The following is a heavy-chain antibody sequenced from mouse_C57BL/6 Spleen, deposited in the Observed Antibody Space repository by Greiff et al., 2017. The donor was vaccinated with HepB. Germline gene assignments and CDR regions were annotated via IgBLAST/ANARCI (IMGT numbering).Heavy chain of an antibody. Sequence: QVQLQQSGAELVKPGASVKLSCKASGYTFTSYWMHWVKQRPGRGLEWIGRIEPNSGGTKYNEKFKSKATLTVDKPSSTAYMQLSSLTSEDSAVYYCARRPSYDYYAMDYWGQGTSVTVSS. CDR2: IEPNSGGT. D-gene: IGHD6-1*01. J-gene: IGHJ4*01. CDR1: GYTFTSYW. CDR3: ARRPSYDYYAMDY. V-gene: IGHV1-72*01.